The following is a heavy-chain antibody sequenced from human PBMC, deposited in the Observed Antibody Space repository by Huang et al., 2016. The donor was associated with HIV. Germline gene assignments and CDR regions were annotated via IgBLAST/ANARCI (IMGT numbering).Heavy chain of an antibody. CDR1: GFAFSNNA. Sequence: QVLLVESGGGVVQPGKSLRLSCTASGFAFSNNAMHWVRQAPGKGLEWFAVVSFDGSPTYLADSGNDRFTISRDNSKSTLFLQMSSLRPDDTAVYYCASAPARALSYFDNWGQGTLVTVSS. CDR3: ASAPARALSYFDN. J-gene: IGHJ4*02. CDR2: VSFDGSPT. D-gene: IGHD3-10*01. V-gene: IGHV3-30*04.